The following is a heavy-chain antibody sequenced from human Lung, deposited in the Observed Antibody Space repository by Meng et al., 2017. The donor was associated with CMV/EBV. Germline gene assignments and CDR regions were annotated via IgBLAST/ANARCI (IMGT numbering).Heavy chain of an antibody. CDR2: ISSSGSTI. V-gene: IGHV3-48*03. CDR3: ARGQYQPELAFDP. CDR1: GFTFSSYE. J-gene: IGHJ5*02. Sequence: GGSLRLXXAASGFTFSSYEMNWVRQAPGKGLEWVSYISSSGSTIYYADSVKGRFTISRDNAKNSLYLQMNSLRAEDTAVYYCARGQYQPELAFDPWGQGTXVTVSS. D-gene: IGHD2-2*01.